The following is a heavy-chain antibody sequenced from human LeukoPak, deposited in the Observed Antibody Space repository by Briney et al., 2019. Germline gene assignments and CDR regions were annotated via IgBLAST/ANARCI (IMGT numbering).Heavy chain of an antibody. CDR3: AREKAYYVFWSGHITEFDY. Sequence: ASVKVSCKASGYTFTSYAMNWVRQAPGQGLEWMGWINTNTGNPTYAQGFTGRFVFSLDTSVSTAYLQISSLKAEDTAVYYCAREKAYYVFWSGHITEFDYWGREPWSPSPQ. D-gene: IGHD3-3*01. CDR2: INTNTGNP. CDR1: GYTFTSYA. J-gene: IGHJ4*02. V-gene: IGHV7-4-1*02.